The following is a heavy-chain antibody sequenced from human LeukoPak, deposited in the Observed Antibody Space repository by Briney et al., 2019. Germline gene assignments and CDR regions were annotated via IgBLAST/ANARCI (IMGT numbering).Heavy chain of an antibody. Sequence: ASVKVSCKVSGYTLTELSMHWVRQAPGKGLGWVANIKQDGSEKYYVDSVKGRFTISRDNAKNSLYLQMNSLRAEDTAVYYCARVTHEYCSSTSCYYFDYWGQGTLVTVSS. CDR3: ARVTHEYCSSTSCYYFDY. J-gene: IGHJ4*02. D-gene: IGHD2-2*01. CDR2: IKQDGSEK. CDR1: GYTLTELS. V-gene: IGHV3-7*01.